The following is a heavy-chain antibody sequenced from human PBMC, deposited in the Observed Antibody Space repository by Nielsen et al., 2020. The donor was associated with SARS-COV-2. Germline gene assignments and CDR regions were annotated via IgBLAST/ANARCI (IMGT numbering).Heavy chain of an antibody. V-gene: IGHV3-21*01. CDR2: ISNTSNDI. CDR1: GFTFSSYN. D-gene: IGHD3-16*01. J-gene: IGHJ4*01. Sequence: GGSLRLSCAASGFTFSSYNMNWVRQAPGKGLEWVSSISNTSNDIYYADSVKGRFTISRDNAKNSLYLQMSSLRAEDTAVYHCARNRGEIDYWGQGTLVTVS. CDR3: ARNRGEIDY.